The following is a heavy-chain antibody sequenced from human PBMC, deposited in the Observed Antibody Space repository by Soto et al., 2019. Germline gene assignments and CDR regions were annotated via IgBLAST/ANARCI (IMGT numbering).Heavy chain of an antibody. CDR2: ISGYNGNR. Sequence: QVQLVQSGAEVKKPGASVKVSCEGSGDTFTTYGISWVRQAPGQGLEWMGWISGYNGNRNYAQKFQGRVTMTTDTATSTAYMELRSLTADDTAVYYCGREYCRSVRCYEVDYWGQGTLVTVSS. CDR3: GREYCRSVRCYEVDY. J-gene: IGHJ4*02. CDR1: GDTFTTYG. D-gene: IGHD2-2*01. V-gene: IGHV1-18*01.